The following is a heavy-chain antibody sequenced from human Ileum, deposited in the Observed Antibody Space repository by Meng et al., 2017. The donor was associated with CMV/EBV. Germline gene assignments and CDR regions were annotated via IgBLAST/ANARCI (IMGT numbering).Heavy chain of an antibody. Sequence: QVPLQGSGPGLVGPSATLSLTCPCSGDSISNYFWSWIRQPAGKKLEWIGRISPSGNINYIPSLKGRVTMSLDTSNNQIFLNLTSVTAADTALYYCARGESRGYYYFDYWGQGILVTVSS. J-gene: IGHJ4*02. V-gene: IGHV4-4*07. CDR3: ARGESRGYYYFDY. D-gene: IGHD3-22*01. CDR2: ISPSGNI. CDR1: GDSISNYF.